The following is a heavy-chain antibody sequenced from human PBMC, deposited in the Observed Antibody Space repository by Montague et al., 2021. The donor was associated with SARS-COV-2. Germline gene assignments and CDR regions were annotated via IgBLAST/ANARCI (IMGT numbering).Heavy chain of an antibody. Sequence: SETLSLTCTVSGGSISSGSDYWSWIRQPPGKGLEWIGYIYYTGSTYYNPSLKSRVTISVDTSKNQFSLHLRSVTAADTAVYYCARQRSYRSWPAFDLWGLVTLVTVSS. D-gene: IGHD1-26*01. CDR1: GGSISSGSDY. CDR2: IYYTGST. J-gene: IGHJ2*01. CDR3: ARQRSYRSWPAFDL. V-gene: IGHV4-39*01.